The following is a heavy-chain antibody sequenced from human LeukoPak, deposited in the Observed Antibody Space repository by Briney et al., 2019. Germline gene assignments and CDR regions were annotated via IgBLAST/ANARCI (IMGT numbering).Heavy chain of an antibody. Sequence: GGSLRLSCAASGFTSSNYWMSWVRQAPGKGLEWVANIRHDENEIYYVDSVKGRFTISRDNAKSSLYLQMSSLRAEDTAVYYCARDSGSTMSFDYRGQGILVTVSS. V-gene: IGHV3-7*03. J-gene: IGHJ4*02. CDR2: IRHDENEI. CDR1: GFTSSNYW. CDR3: ARDSGSTMSFDY. D-gene: IGHD1-7*01.